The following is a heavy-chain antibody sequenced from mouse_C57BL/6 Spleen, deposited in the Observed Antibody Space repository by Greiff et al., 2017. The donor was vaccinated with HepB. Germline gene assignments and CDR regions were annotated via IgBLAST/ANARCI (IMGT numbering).Heavy chain of an antibody. CDR2: IRSKSNNYAT. J-gene: IGHJ4*01. CDR3: VRQATVSYYAMDY. V-gene: IGHV10-1*01. Sequence: EAGGGLVQPKGSLKLSCAASGFSFNTYAMNWVRQAPGKGLEWVARIRSKSNNYATYYADSVKDRFTISRDDSESMLYLQMNNLKTEDTAMYYCVRQATVSYYAMDYWGQGTSVTVSS. CDR1: GFSFNTYA. D-gene: IGHD4-1*02.